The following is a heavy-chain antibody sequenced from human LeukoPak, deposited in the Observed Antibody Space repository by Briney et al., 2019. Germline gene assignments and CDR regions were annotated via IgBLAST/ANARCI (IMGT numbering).Heavy chain of an antibody. Sequence: ASVKVSCKASGYTFTGYYMHWVRQAPGQGLEWMGWINPNSGGTNYAQKFQGRVTMTRDKSISTAYLQWSSLKASDTAMYYCARSLMAGGYFDYWGQGTLVTVSS. D-gene: IGHD2-8*01. CDR3: ARSLMAGGYFDY. CDR1: GYTFTGYY. V-gene: IGHV1-2*02. J-gene: IGHJ4*02. CDR2: INPNSGGT.